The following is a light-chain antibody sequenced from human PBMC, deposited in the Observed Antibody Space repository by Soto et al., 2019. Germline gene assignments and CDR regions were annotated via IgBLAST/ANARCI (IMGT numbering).Light chain of an antibody. V-gene: IGKV3-20*01. CDR2: DAS. CDR3: QQYGRSPYT. J-gene: IGKJ2*01. CDR1: QSVSSY. Sequence: EIVLTQSPVTLSLSPGERATLSCRASQSVSSYLAWYQQKPGQAPRLLIYDASNRATGIPDRFSGSGSGTDFTLTISRLEPEDFAVYSCQQYGRSPYTFGQGTKLEIK.